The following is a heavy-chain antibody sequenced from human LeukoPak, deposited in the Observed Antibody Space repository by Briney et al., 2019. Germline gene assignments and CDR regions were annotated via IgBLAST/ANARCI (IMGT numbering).Heavy chain of an antibody. D-gene: IGHD1-26*01. CDR3: ARDSSGSPYFDY. CDR2: ITGSGGST. CDR1: GFTFSSNT. J-gene: IGHJ4*02. Sequence: AGGSLRLSCVASGFTFSSNTMSWVRQAPGKGLEWVSAITGSGGSTYHADSVKGRFTISRDNAKNSLYLQMNSLRDEDTAVYYCARDSSGSPYFDYWGQGTLVTVSS. V-gene: IGHV3-23*01.